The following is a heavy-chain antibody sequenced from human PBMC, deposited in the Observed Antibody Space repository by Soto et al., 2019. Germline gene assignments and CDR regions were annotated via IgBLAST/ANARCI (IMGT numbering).Heavy chain of an antibody. V-gene: IGHV3-48*03. CDR3: ASGRDFWSGPSPKDYGMDV. CDR2: ISSSGSTI. Sequence: EVQLVESGGGLVQPGGSLRLSCAASGFTFSSYEMNWVRQAPGKGLEWVSYISSSGSTIYYADSVKGRFTISRDNAKNSLYLQMNRLRAEDTAVYYCASGRDFWSGPSPKDYGMDVWGQGTTVTVSS. J-gene: IGHJ6*02. CDR1: GFTFSSYE. D-gene: IGHD3-3*01.